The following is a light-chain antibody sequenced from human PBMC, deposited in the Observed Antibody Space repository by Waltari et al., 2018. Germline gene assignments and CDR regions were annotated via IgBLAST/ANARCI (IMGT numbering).Light chain of an antibody. CDR3: QHYVRLPVS. CDR2: GAS. J-gene: IGKJ1*01. Sequence: ELVLTQSPGTLSLSPGERATLSCRASQSVSRSLAWYQQKPGQAPRLLSYGASSRATGVPDRFSGSGSGTDFSLTISRLEPEDFAVYYCQHYVRLPVSFGQGTKVEIK. V-gene: IGKV3-20*01. CDR1: QSVSRS.